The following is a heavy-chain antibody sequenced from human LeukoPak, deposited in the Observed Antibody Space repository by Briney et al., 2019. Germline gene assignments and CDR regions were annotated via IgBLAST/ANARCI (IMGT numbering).Heavy chain of an antibody. CDR3: ARGSLLRYFDWLPHKYYYYGMDV. Sequence: GRSLRLSCAASGFTFSSYGMHWVRQAPGKGLEWVAVIWYDGSNKYYADSVKGRFTISRANSKNTLYLQMNSLRAEDTAVYYCARGSLLRYFDWLPHKYYYYGMDVWGQGTTVTVSS. CDR2: IWYDGSNK. D-gene: IGHD3-9*01. CDR1: GFTFSSYG. J-gene: IGHJ6*02. V-gene: IGHV3-33*01.